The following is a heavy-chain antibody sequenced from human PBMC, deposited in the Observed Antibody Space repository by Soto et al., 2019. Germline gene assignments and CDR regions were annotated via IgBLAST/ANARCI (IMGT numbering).Heavy chain of an antibody. CDR2: IHTSGST. V-gene: IGHV4-4*07. D-gene: IGHD6-13*01. Sequence: QVQLQESGPGLVKASETLSLTCTVSSGSISSYYWSWIRQAAGKGLEWIGRIHTSGSTLYNPSLKRRVTMSVGTSKIHFSLNLRSVTAADTAVYYCAGGAAADYCDYWGQGTLVTVSS. J-gene: IGHJ4*02. CDR1: SGSISSYY. CDR3: AGGAAADYCDY.